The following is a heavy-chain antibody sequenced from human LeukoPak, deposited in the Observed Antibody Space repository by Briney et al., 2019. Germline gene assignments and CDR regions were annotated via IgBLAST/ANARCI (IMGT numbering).Heavy chain of an antibody. Sequence: ASVKVSCKASGYTFTSYDINRVRQATGQGIEWMAWMNPNSGNTGYAQKFQGRVTMTRNTSISTAYMELSSLRSEDTAVYYCARVGYGSGSYYGFWPKASTEYYFDYWGQGTLVTVSS. CDR2: MNPNSGNT. J-gene: IGHJ4*02. D-gene: IGHD3-10*01. V-gene: IGHV1-8*01. CDR1: GYTFTSYD. CDR3: ARVGYGSGSYYGFWPKASTEYYFDY.